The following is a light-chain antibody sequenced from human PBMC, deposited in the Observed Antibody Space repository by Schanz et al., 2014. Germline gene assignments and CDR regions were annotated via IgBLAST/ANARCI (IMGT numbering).Light chain of an antibody. J-gene: IGLJ3*02. CDR2: EVS. CDR1: SSDVGGYHY. Sequence: QSALTQPPSASGSPGQSVTISCTGTSSDVGGYHYVSWYQQHPGKAPKLMIYEVSKRPSGVPDRFSGSKSGTSASLAITGLQSDDEAHYYCATWDDSLRAWLFGGGTKLTVL. V-gene: IGLV2-8*01. CDR3: ATWDDSLRAWL.